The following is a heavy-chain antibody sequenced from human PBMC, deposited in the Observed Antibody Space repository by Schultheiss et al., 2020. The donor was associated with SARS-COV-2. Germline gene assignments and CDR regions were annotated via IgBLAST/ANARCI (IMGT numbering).Heavy chain of an antibody. J-gene: IGHJ4*02. V-gene: IGHV4-61*08. CDR2: IYHSGST. CDR3: ARDGGRYSVPFEH. Sequence: SETLSLTCTVSGGSISRGDYYWSWIRQHPGKGLEWIGEIYHSGSTNYNPSLKSRITMSVDTSKNQFSLKLTSVTAADTAVYYCARDGGRYSVPFEHWGQGTLVTVSS. CDR1: GGSISRGDYY. D-gene: IGHD1-26*01.